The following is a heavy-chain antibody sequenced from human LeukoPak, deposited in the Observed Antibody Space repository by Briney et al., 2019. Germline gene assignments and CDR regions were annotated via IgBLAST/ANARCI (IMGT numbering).Heavy chain of an antibody. D-gene: IGHD2-2*01. CDR1: GFTFSSYS. J-gene: IGHJ5*02. V-gene: IGHV3-48*04. CDR3: ARDLVVPAAIGIGEVWFDP. Sequence: PGGSLRLSCAASGFTFSSYSMNWVRQAPGKGLEWVSYISSSGSTIYYADSVKGRFTISRDNAKNSLYLQMNSLRAEDTAVYYCARDLVVPAAIGIGEVWFDPWGQGTLVTVSS. CDR2: ISSSGSTI.